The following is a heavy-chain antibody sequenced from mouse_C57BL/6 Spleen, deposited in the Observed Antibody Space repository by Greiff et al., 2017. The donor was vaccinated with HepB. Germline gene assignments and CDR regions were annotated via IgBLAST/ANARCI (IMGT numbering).Heavy chain of an antibody. CDR2: IDPANGNT. CDR1: GFNIKNTN. J-gene: IGHJ2*01. CDR3: ARGDGYDGTVDY. D-gene: IGHD2-2*01. V-gene: IGHV14-3*01. Sequence: VQLQQSVAELVRPGASVKLSCTASGFNIKNTNMHWVKQRPEQGLEWIGRIDPANGNTKYAPKFQGKATITADTSSNTAYLQLSSLTAEDTAIFYCARGDGYDGTVDYWGQGTTLTVSS.